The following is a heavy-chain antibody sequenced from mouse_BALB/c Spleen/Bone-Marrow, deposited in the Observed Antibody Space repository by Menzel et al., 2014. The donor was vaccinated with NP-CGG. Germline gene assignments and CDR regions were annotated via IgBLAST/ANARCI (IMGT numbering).Heavy chain of an antibody. V-gene: IGHV7-3*02. CDR1: GFTFTDYY. CDR2: IRNKANGYTT. D-gene: IGHD1-1*01. Sequence: VQLKESGGGLVQPGGSLRLSCATSGFTFTDYYMSWVRQPPGKALEWLGFIRNKANGYTTEYSASVKGRFTISRDNSQSILYLQMNTLRAEDSATYYCARHCYGSSPHYYAMDYWGQGTSVTVSS. CDR3: ARHCYGSSPHYYAMDY. J-gene: IGHJ4*01.